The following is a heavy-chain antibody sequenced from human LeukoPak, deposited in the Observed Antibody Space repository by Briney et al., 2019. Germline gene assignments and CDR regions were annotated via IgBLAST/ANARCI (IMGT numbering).Heavy chain of an antibody. CDR3: AGGWGSFPLTGRDV. J-gene: IGHJ6*04. CDR1: GGTFSSYA. Sequence: SVKVSCKASGGTFSSYAIIWVRQAPGQGLEWMGRIIPTLGIADYAQKFQGRVTITADKATSTAYMELSSLRSDDTAVFYCAGGWGSFPLTGRDVGAKGPTVTVPS. D-gene: IGHD3-16*01. V-gene: IGHV1-69*04. CDR2: IIPTLGIA.